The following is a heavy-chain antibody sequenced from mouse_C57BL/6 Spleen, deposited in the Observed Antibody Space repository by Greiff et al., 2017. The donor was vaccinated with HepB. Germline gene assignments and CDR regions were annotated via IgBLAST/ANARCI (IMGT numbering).Heavy chain of an antibody. CDR3: ARSTTLYYYAMDY. CDR1: GYTFTSYW. CDR2: IDPSDSYT. D-gene: IGHD2-12*01. J-gene: IGHJ4*01. V-gene: IGHV1-69*01. Sequence: VQLQQPGAELVMPGASVKLSCKASGYTFTSYWMHWVKQRPGQGLEWIGEIDPSDSYTNYNQKFKGKSTLTVDKSSSTAYMQLSSLTSEDSAVYYCARSTTLYYYAMDYWGQGTSVTVSS.